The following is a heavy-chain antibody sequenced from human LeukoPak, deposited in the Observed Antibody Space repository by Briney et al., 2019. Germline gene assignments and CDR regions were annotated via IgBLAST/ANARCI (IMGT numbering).Heavy chain of an antibody. CDR3: ARASSELRFDY. V-gene: IGHV4-59*01. D-gene: IGHD1-7*01. J-gene: IGHJ4*02. Sequence: PSETLSLTCTVSGGSISSYYWSWIRQPPGKGLEWIGYIYYSGSTNYNPSLKSRVTISVDTSKNQFSLELSSVTAADTAVYYCARASSELRFDYWGQGTLVTVSS. CDR1: GGSISSYY. CDR2: IYYSGST.